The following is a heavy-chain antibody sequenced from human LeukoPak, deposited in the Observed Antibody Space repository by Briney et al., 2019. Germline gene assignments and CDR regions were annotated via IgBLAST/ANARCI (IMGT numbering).Heavy chain of an antibody. Sequence: SETLSLTCTVSGGSISSSSYYWGWIRQPPGKGLEWIGSIYYSGGTYYNPSLKSRVTISVDTSKNQFSLKLSSVTAADTAVYYCARISYDSSGYYYETNPRDAFDIWGQGTMVTVSS. CDR3: ARISYDSSGYYYETNPRDAFDI. D-gene: IGHD3-22*01. CDR1: GGSISSSSYY. J-gene: IGHJ3*02. V-gene: IGHV4-39*01. CDR2: IYYSGGT.